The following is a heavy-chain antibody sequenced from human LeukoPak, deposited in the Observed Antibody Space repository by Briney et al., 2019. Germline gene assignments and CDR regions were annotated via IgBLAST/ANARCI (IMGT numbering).Heavy chain of an antibody. CDR3: AKDTLPLAAGPGSYYRAPDY. CDR2: ISGSGGST. CDR1: GFTFSSYA. J-gene: IGHJ4*02. V-gene: IGHV3-23*01. D-gene: IGHD3-10*01. Sequence: PGGSLRLSCAASGFTFSSYAMSWVRQAPGKGLEWVSAISGSGGSTYYADSVKGRFTISRDNSKNTLYLQMNSLRPEDTAVYYCAKDTLPLAAGPGSYYRAPDYWGQGTLVTVSS.